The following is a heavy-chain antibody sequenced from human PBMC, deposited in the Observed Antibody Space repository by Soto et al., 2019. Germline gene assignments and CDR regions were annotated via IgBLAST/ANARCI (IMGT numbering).Heavy chain of an antibody. Sequence: QVQLVESGGGVVQPGRSLRLSCAASGFTFNNHGMHWVRQAPGKGLEWVAVIWYDGSNKYYVDSVKGRFTISRDNSNNTLYRQMNSLRAEDTAVYYFASDGGVHTAMAKVFEIWGQGTMVTVSS. CDR2: IWYDGSNK. D-gene: IGHD5-18*01. V-gene: IGHV3-33*01. CDR1: GFTFNNHG. J-gene: IGHJ3*02. CDR3: ASDGGVHTAMAKVFEI.